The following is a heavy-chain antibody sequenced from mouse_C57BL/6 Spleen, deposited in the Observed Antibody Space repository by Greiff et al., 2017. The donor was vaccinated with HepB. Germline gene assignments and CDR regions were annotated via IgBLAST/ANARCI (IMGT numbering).Heavy chain of an antibody. D-gene: IGHD4-1*01. CDR2: IYIGNGYT. J-gene: IGHJ2*01. Sequence: VQLQQSGAELVRPGSSVKMSCKTSGYTFTSYGINWVKQRPGQGLEWIGYIYIGNGYTEYNEKFKGKATLTSDTSSSPAYMPLSSLTSEDSAIYFCARGDNWEGAYFDYWGQGTTLTVSS. CDR3: ARGDNWEGAYFDY. CDR1: GYTFTSYG. V-gene: IGHV1-58*01.